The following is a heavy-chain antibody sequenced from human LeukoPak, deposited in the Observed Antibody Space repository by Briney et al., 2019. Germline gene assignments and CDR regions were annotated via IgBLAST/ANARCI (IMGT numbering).Heavy chain of an antibody. J-gene: IGHJ4*02. Sequence: GGSLRLSCAASGFTFSSYAMSWVRQAPGKGLEWVSAISGSGGSTYYADSVKGRFAISRDNSKNTLYLQMNSLRAEDTAVYYCAKDHYDFWSGYPYLFDYWGQGTLVTVSS. D-gene: IGHD3-3*01. CDR1: GFTFSSYA. CDR2: ISGSGGST. V-gene: IGHV3-23*01. CDR3: AKDHYDFWSGYPYLFDY.